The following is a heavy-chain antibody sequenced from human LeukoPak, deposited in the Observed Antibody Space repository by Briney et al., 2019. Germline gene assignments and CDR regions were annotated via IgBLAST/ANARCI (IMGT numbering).Heavy chain of an antibody. V-gene: IGHV7-4-1*02. D-gene: IGHD6-13*01. CDR1: GGTFTNYA. Sequence: GASVKVSCKASGGTFTNYAMNWVRQAPGQGLEWMGWINTNTGNPTYAQGFTGRFVFSLDTSVSTAYLQISSLKAEDTAMYYCARERRSSSPGEQQLVRAFDIWGQGTMVTVSS. CDR3: ARERRSSSPGEQQLVRAFDI. J-gene: IGHJ3*02. CDR2: INTNTGNP.